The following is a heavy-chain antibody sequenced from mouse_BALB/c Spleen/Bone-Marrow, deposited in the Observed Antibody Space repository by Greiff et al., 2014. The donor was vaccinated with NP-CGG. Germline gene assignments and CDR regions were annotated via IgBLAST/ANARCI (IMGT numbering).Heavy chain of an antibody. CDR3: TRSYGSSYEYYFDY. Sequence: QVQLQQPGAELVRPGASVKLSCKASGYTFTSYWINWVKQRPGQGLEWIGNIYPSDSYTNYNQKFKDKATLTVDKSSSTAYMQLSSPTSEDSAVYYCTRSYGSSYEYYFDYWGQAPLSQSPQ. J-gene: IGHJ2*01. V-gene: IGHV1-69*02. CDR1: GYTFTSYW. D-gene: IGHD1-1*01. CDR2: IYPSDSYT.